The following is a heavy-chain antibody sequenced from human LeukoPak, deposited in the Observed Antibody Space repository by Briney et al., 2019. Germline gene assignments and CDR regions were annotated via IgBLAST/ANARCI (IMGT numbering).Heavy chain of an antibody. V-gene: IGHV1-2*02. CDR2: INPNSGGT. D-gene: IGHD3-16*02. J-gene: IGHJ5*02. CDR1: GGTFSNYA. Sequence: GASVKVSCKASGGTFSNYAIGWVRQAPGQGLEWMGWINPNSGGTNYAQKFQGRVTMTRDTSISTAYMELSRLRSGDTAVYYCARGKGELSFPENWFDPWGQGTLVTVSS. CDR3: ARGKGELSFPENWFDP.